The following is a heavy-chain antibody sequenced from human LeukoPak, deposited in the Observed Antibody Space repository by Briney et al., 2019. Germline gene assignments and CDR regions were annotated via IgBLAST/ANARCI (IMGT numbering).Heavy chain of an antibody. CDR1: GGTFSSYG. CDR2: IIPIFGRA. Sequence: ASVKVSCKASGGTFSSYGISWVRQAPGQGLEWMGGIIPIFGRAKYAQKFQGRVTITADESTSTAYMEVNSLRSEDTAVYYCARDEWLQLHAFDIWGQGTMVTVSS. V-gene: IGHV1-69*01. CDR3: ARDEWLQLHAFDI. D-gene: IGHD5-24*01. J-gene: IGHJ3*02.